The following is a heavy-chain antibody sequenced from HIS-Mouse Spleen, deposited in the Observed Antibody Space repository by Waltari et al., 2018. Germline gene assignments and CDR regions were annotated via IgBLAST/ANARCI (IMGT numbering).Heavy chain of an antibody. D-gene: IGHD5-18*01. Sequence: QLQLQESGPGLVKPSEPLSLTCTVPGGSISSSSYYWGWIRPPPGKGVEWIGSIYYSGSTYYNPSLKSRVTISVDTSKNQFSLKLSSVTAADTAVYYCARVRLNVDTAMAFDYWGQGTLVTVSS. CDR1: GGSISSSSYY. CDR3: ARVRLNVDTAMAFDY. J-gene: IGHJ4*02. V-gene: IGHV4-39*07. CDR2: IYYSGST.